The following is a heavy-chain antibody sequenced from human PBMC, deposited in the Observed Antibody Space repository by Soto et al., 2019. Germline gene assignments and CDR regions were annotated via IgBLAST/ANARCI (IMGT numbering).Heavy chain of an antibody. J-gene: IGHJ4*02. V-gene: IGHV2-5*02. CDR2: IYWDDDK. Sequence: QMTLRESGPPRVKPTQTLTLTCTFSGFSLSARPVAVGWIRQPPGKALERLALIYWDDDKRYSPSLMSRLTITKDTSKNQVVLTMTNVDPLDTAIYYCVHRAGIDGNWNGGYFDYWGQGALVTVSS. CDR3: VHRAGIDGNWNGGYFDY. CDR1: GFSLSARPVA. D-gene: IGHD1-1*01.